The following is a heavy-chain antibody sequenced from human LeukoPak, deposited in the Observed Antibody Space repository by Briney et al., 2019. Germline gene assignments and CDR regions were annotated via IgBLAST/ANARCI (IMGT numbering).Heavy chain of an antibody. D-gene: IGHD6-19*01. V-gene: IGHV3-30*04. CDR2: ISYDGSNK. CDR3: AKGSSGWYNYDY. Sequence: GGSLRLSYAASGFTFSSYAMHWVRQAPGKGLEWVAVISYDGSNKYYADSVKGRFTISRDNSKNTLYLQMNSLRAEDTAMYYCAKGSSGWYNYDYWGQGTLVTVSS. CDR1: GFTFSSYA. J-gene: IGHJ4*02.